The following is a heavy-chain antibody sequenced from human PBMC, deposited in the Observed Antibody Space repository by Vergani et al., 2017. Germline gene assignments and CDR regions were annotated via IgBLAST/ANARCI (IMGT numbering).Heavy chain of an antibody. CDR1: GGSISSGDYY. J-gene: IGHJ6*02. CDR2: IYYSGST. CDR3: ARALTYYDFWSGYSNGMDV. D-gene: IGHD3-3*01. Sequence: QVQLQESGPGLVKPSQTLSLTCTVSGGSISSGDYYWSWIRQPPGKGLEWIGYIYYSGSTYYNPSLKSRVTISVDTSKNQFSLKLSSVTAADTAVYYCARALTYYDFWSGYSNGMDVWGQGTTVTVSS. V-gene: IGHV4-30-4*08.